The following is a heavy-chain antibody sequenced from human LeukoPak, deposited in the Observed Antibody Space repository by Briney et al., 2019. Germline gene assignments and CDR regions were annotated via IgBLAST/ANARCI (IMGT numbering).Heavy chain of an antibody. CDR1: GFTFSDFG. CDR2: IRYNGDDE. CDR3: AKSVPAIRGEIDY. Sequence: GGSLRLSCAASGFTFSDFGMHWVRQAPGKGLEWVAFIRYNGDDEQYADSVKGRFTISRDNSKDTLYLQMNRLRAEDTAIYYCAKSVPAIRGEIDYWGQGTLVTVSS. D-gene: IGHD3-10*01. V-gene: IGHV3-30*02. J-gene: IGHJ4*02.